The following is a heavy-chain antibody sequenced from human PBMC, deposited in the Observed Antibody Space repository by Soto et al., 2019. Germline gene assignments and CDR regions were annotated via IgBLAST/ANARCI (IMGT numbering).Heavy chain of an antibody. J-gene: IGHJ5*02. Sequence: GGSLRLSCAASGFTFSSYAMSWVRQAPGKGLEWVSAISGSGGSTYYADSVKGRFTISRDNSKNTLYLQMNSLRAEDTAVYYCAKDRDIVVVPAANYGWFDPWGQGTLVTVSS. CDR3: AKDRDIVVVPAANYGWFDP. V-gene: IGHV3-23*01. CDR1: GFTFSSYA. D-gene: IGHD2-2*01. CDR2: ISGSGGST.